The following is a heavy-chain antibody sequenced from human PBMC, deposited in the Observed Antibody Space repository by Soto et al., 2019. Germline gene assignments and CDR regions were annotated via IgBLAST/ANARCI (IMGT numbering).Heavy chain of an antibody. CDR3: ETKYYNILTGYFGGDF. CDR2: INHRGST. Sequence: QVQLQQWGAGLLKPSETLSLTCAVYGGSFSGYYWSWIRQPPGKGLEWVGEINHRGSTNYNPSLKSRVTISVDTSKKQFSLNLYSVTAADTAVYYCETKYYNILTGYFGGDFWGQGTLVTVSS. V-gene: IGHV4-34*01. J-gene: IGHJ4*02. D-gene: IGHD3-9*01. CDR1: GGSFSGYY.